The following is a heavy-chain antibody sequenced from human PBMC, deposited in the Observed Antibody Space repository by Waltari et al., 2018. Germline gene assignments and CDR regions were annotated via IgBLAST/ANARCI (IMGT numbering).Heavy chain of an antibody. Sequence: QLKLQESGPGLVNPSGTMSLLCAVSGDSISTRNSWIWVRQPPGKGLEGIGQVRGDGTTNYNPSFASRLTMSLDTSTYHFALKLTSATAADTALYYCARDRGRGLYLDTWGQGTLVTVSP. J-gene: IGHJ4*02. CDR1: GDSISTRNS. D-gene: IGHD1-1*01. V-gene: IGHV4-4*02. CDR3: ARDRGRGLYLDT. CDR2: VRGDGTT.